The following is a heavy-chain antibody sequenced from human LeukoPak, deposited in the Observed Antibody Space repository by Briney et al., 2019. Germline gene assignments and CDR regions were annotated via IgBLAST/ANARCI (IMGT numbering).Heavy chain of an antibody. V-gene: IGHV3-48*03. D-gene: IGHD1-1*01. CDR3: ASGGTNTFDY. Sequence: GSLRTCCVAPGFTLSSYEKKGGRPAPGEGVEWVSYISSSGSTIYYADSVKGRFTISRDNAKNSLYLQMNSLRAEDTAVYYCASGGTNTFDYWGQGTLVTVSS. CDR1: GFTLSSYE. J-gene: IGHJ4*02. CDR2: ISSSGSTI.